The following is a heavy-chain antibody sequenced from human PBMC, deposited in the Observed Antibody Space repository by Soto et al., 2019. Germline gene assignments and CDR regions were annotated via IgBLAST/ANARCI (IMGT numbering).Heavy chain of an antibody. Sequence: GGSLRLSCAASGFTLSTYWMTWVRQAPGKGLEWVANINQDGSEKYYVDSVKGRFSISRDNTKNSLYLQMNSLRAEDTAVYYCVRTALRYFIIRAFDLWGQGTLVTVSS. CDR2: INQDGSEK. CDR1: GFTLSTYW. CDR3: VRTALRYFIIRAFDL. J-gene: IGHJ3*01. V-gene: IGHV3-7*01. D-gene: IGHD3-9*01.